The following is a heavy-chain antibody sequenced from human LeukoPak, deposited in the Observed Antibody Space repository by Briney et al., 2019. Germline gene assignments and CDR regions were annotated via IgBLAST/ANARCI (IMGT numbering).Heavy chain of an antibody. CDR3: AGYREGSITSRQTDY. V-gene: IGHV4-59*12. CDR2: LYYSGLT. J-gene: IGHJ4*02. D-gene: IGHD6-6*01. Sequence: SETLSLTCTVSGGSITNYYWSWIRQPPGKGLEWIGTLYYSGLTYYRPSLKTRVTISGDTSKNQFSLQLASVSAADTAVYYRAGYREGSITSRQTDYWGQGILVIVSS. CDR1: GGSITNYY.